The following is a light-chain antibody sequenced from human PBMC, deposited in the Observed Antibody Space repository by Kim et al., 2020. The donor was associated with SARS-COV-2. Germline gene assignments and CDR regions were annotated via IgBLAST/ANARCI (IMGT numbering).Light chain of an antibody. Sequence: EIVMTQSPATLSVSPGERATLSCRASQSVSSNLARYQQKPGQAPRLLIYGASTRATGIPARFSGSGSGTEFTLTISSLQSEDFAVYYCQQYNNWPPYTFGQGTKLDI. V-gene: IGKV3-15*01. CDR3: QQYNNWPPYT. J-gene: IGKJ2*01. CDR2: GAS. CDR1: QSVSSN.